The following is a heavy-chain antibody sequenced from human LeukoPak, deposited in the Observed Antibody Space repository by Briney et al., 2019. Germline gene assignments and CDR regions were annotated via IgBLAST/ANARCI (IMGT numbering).Heavy chain of an antibody. CDR3: ARGLGESSGWEY. J-gene: IGHJ4*02. Sequence: ASVKVSCKASGGTFSSYAISWVRQAPGQGLEWMGGIIPIFGTANYAQKFQGRVTITADKSTSTAYMELSSLRSEDTAVYYCARGLGESSGWEYWGQGTLVTVSS. CDR2: IIPIFGTA. D-gene: IGHD6-19*01. V-gene: IGHV1-69*06. CDR1: GGTFSSYA.